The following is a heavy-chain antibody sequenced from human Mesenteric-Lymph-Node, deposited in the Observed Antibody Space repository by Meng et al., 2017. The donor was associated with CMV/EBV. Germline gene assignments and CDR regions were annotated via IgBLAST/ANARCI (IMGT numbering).Heavy chain of an antibody. D-gene: IGHD2-15*01. J-gene: IGHJ4*02. Sequence: VQQHPGVMEVSKRSDALSLTCAVYGGSFSGYSWGWIRQPPGKGLEWIGEINHSGVPNYNPSLKSRVTISLDRSKNQFSLKLSSVTAEETAVYYCARGSDIPVNNYWGQGTLVTVSS. CDR1: GGSFSGYS. CDR2: INHSGVP. V-gene: IGHV4-34*01. CDR3: ARGSDIPVNNY.